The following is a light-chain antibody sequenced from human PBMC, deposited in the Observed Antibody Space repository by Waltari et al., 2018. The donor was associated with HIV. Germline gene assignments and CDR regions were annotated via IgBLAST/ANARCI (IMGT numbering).Light chain of an antibody. CDR3: SSWDGTLYGVA. CDR2: TNT. Sequence: VLTHHPSAPGTPGQPFTIPCSGSDSNPGTNTVTWYQQLPGAAPKLLIYTNTQRPSGVPDRFSGSKSGTSASLAISGLQSEDEALYYCSSWDGTLYGVAFGGGTKVTVL. V-gene: IGLV1-44*01. CDR1: DSNPGTNT. J-gene: IGLJ2*01.